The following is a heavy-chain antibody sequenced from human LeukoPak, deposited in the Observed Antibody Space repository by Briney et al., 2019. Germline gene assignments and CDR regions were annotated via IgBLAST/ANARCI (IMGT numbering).Heavy chain of an antibody. D-gene: IGHD3-16*01. V-gene: IGHV4-59*08. CDR1: GGSTSSHF. CDR3: ARDDYGVFDAFDV. Sequence: SETLSLTCTVSGGSTSSHFWTWIRQPPGKRPEWLGYVYNTGSTNYNPSLQSRVTMTLDASKNQFYLKLTSVTAADTAVYFCARDDYGVFDAFDVWGQGTVVTVSS. J-gene: IGHJ3*01. CDR2: VYNTGST.